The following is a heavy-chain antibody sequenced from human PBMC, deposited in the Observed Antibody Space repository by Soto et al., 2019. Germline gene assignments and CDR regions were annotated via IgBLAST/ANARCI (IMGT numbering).Heavy chain of an antibody. J-gene: IGHJ6*02. CDR2: ISWNSGSI. CDR3: AKAERKSLAAAGISSLANYYYYGMDV. Sequence: GGSLRLSCAASGFTFDDYAMHWVRQAPGKGLEWVSGISWNSGSIGYADSVKGRFTISRDNAKNSLYLQMNSLRAEDTALYYCAKAERKSLAAAGISSLANYYYYGMDVWGQGTTVTVSS. D-gene: IGHD6-13*01. V-gene: IGHV3-9*01. CDR1: GFTFDDYA.